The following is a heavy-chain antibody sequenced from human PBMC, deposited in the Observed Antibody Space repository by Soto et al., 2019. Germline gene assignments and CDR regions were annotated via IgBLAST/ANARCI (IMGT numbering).Heavy chain of an antibody. J-gene: IGHJ4*02. V-gene: IGHV3-23*01. CDR2: IDGTGGST. Sequence: GGSLRLSCAASESRFRNYAMDWVRQAPGKGLEWVSGIDGTGGSTFYADSVKGRFTISRDKSKNTVYLQMNSLRAEDTAIYYCAKARRSSSSEGYYFDLWGQGTLVTVSS. CDR1: ESRFRNYA. D-gene: IGHD6-6*01. CDR3: AKARRSSSSEGYYFDL.